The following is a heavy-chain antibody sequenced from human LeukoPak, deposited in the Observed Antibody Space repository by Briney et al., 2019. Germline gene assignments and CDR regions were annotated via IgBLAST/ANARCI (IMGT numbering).Heavy chain of an antibody. CDR1: GFTVTSNY. CDR3: ARLRSRRWLQLNAAFDI. CDR2: IYSGGSA. Sequence: GGSLRLSCAASGFTVTSNYISWVRQAPGKGLEWVSVIYSGGSASYADSVKGRFTISRDNAKNSLYLQMNSLRAEDTAVYYCARLRSRRWLQLNAAFDIWGQGTMVTVSS. D-gene: IGHD5-24*01. J-gene: IGHJ3*02. V-gene: IGHV3-53*01.